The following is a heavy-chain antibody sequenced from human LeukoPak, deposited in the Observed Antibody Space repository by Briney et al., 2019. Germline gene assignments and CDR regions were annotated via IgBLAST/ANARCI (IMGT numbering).Heavy chain of an antibody. Sequence: KPSETLSLTCTVSGGSISSYYWSWIRHPAGKGLEWIGRIYTSGSTNYNPSLKSRVTMSVDTSKNQFSLKLSSVTAADTAVYYCAREDPYDFWSGYYLFDPWGQGTLVTVSS. CDR3: AREDPYDFWSGYYLFDP. J-gene: IGHJ5*02. V-gene: IGHV4-4*07. D-gene: IGHD3-3*01. CDR2: IYTSGST. CDR1: GGSISSYY.